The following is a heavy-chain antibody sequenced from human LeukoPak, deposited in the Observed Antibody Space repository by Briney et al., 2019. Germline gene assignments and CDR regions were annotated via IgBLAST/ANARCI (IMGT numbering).Heavy chain of an antibody. J-gene: IGHJ3*02. CDR3: ARANRGDDAFDI. Sequence: PSETLSLTCTVSGGSISSSNYYWGWIRQPPGKGLEWIGSIYYSGSTYYNPSLKSRVTISVDTSKNQFSLKLSSVTAADTAVYYCARANRGDDAFDIWGQGTMVTVSS. CDR2: IYYSGST. V-gene: IGHV4-39*07. CDR1: GGSISSSNYY. D-gene: IGHD3-10*01.